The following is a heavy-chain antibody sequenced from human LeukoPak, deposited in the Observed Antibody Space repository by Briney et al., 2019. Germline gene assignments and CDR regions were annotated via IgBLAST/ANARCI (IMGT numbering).Heavy chain of an antibody. D-gene: IGHD3-10*01. V-gene: IGHV4-59*01. CDR2: IYYSGSI. J-gene: IGHJ4*02. CDR3: AGRQEYYGSGSEFDY. CDR1: GGSISSYY. Sequence: ETLSLTCTVSGGSISSYYWSWIRQPPGKGLEWIGYIYYSGSINYNPSLKSRVTISVDTSKNQFSLKLSSVTAADTAVYYCAGRQEYYGSGSEFDYWGQGTLVTVSS.